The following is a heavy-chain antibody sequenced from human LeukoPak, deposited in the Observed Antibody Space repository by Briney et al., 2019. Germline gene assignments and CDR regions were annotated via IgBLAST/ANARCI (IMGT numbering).Heavy chain of an antibody. CDR3: ARVSNYDFWGGYSPHYYYYYMDV. V-gene: IGHV3-21*01. D-gene: IGHD3-3*01. CDR2: ISSSSSYI. CDR1: GFTFSSYS. Sequence: GGSLRLSCAASGFTFSSYSMNWVRQAPGKGLEWVSSISSSSSYIYYADSVKGRFTISRDNAKNSLYLQMNSLRAEDTAVYYCARVSNYDFWGGYSPHYYYYYMDVWGKGTTVTVSS. J-gene: IGHJ6*03.